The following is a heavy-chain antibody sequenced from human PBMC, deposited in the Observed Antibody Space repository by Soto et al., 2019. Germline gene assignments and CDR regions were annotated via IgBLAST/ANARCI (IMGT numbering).Heavy chain of an antibody. CDR1: GYTFTNYG. D-gene: IGHD3-10*01. J-gene: IGHJ4*02. Sequence: QVQLMQSGAEVRKPGASVKVSCKASGYTFTNYGISWVRQAPGRGLEGLGWLSGYDGKTNYARNFQGRATMSTETSTSTAYLELRSLRYDETAVYYCVRHLQRAHYYGSGRDYCDYWGKGVMVTVPS. V-gene: IGHV1-18*04. CDR3: VRHLQRAHYYGSGRDYCDY. CDR2: LSGYDGKT.